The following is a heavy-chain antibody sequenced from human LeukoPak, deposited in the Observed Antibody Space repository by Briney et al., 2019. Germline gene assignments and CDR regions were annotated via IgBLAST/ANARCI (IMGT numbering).Heavy chain of an antibody. CDR3: ARERFLEWLLGMDV. V-gene: IGHV3-23*01. D-gene: IGHD3-3*01. CDR2: ISGSGGST. J-gene: IGHJ6*02. Sequence: GGSLRLSCAASGFTFSSYAVSWVRQAPGKGLEWVSAISGSGGSTYYADSVKGRFTISRDNSKNTLYLQMNSLRAEDTAVYYCARERFLEWLLGMDVWGQGTTVTVSS. CDR1: GFTFSSYA.